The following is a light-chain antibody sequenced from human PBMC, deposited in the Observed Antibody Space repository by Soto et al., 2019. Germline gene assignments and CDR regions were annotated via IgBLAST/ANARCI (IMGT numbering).Light chain of an antibody. CDR3: QQYTNTNTPWM. J-gene: IGKJ1*01. CDR1: QTISTW. CDR2: DAS. Sequence: DIQVTQSPPTLSASVGDRVTITCRASQTISTWMAWYQQKRGKAPKLLVYDASTLQSGVASRFSGSGSGTEFTLIISGLQPDDSATYYCQQYTNTNTPWMFGQGTKVEI. V-gene: IGKV1-5*01.